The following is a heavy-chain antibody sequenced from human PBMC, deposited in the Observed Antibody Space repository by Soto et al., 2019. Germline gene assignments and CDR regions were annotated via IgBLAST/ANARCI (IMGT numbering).Heavy chain of an antibody. V-gene: IGHV1-2*02. CDR1: GFTFSNAW. Sequence: PGGSLRLSCAASGFTFSNAWMHWVRQAPGQGLEWMGWINPNSGGTNYAQKFQGRVTMTRDTSISTAYMELSRLRSDDTAVYYCATDQYNWNYYYYYGMDVWGQGTTVTVSS. CDR2: INPNSGGT. CDR3: ATDQYNWNYYYYYGMDV. J-gene: IGHJ6*02. D-gene: IGHD1-20*01.